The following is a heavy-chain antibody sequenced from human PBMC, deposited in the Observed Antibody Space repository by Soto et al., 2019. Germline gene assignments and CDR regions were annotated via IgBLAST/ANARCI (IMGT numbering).Heavy chain of an antibody. CDR3: ARGHFGVTMDV. D-gene: IGHD3-3*01. CDR2: VNGGGDIT. Sequence: PGGSLRLSCAASEFTISSYSMIWVRQAPGKGLEWVSGVNGGGDITYYAESVKGRFTISRDNSKNTLYLQMNSLRAEDTAVFYYARGHFGVTMDVWGQGTTVTVSS. CDR1: EFTISSYS. J-gene: IGHJ6*02. V-gene: IGHV3-23*01.